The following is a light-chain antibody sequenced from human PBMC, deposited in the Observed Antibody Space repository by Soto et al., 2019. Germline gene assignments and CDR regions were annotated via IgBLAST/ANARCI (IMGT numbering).Light chain of an antibody. CDR2: DAS. CDR1: QTVSSY. CDR3: QQRSTSIT. Sequence: IVLTQSPATLSLWPGETAILSCRASQTVSSYLSWYQHKPGQAPRLLSYDASKRAPGIPARFSGSGSGTDFTLTISRLEPEDFAVYYCQQRSTSITFGQGTRLEIE. J-gene: IGKJ5*01. V-gene: IGKV3-11*01.